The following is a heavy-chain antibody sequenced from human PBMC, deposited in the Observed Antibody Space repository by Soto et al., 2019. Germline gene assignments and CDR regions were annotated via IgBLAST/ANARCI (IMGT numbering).Heavy chain of an antibody. V-gene: IGHV4-39*01. CDR3: ARLWRTYYDILTGQRGWFDP. Sequence: PSETLSLTCTVSGGSIISSSYYWGWIRQPPGKGLEWIGSIYYSGSTYYNPSLKSRVTISVDTSKNQFSLKLSSVTAADTAVYYCARLWRTYYDILTGQRGWFDPWGQGTLVTVSS. D-gene: IGHD3-9*01. J-gene: IGHJ5*02. CDR2: IYYSGST. CDR1: GGSIISSSYY.